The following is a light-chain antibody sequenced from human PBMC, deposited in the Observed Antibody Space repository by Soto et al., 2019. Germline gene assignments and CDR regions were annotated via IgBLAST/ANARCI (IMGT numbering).Light chain of an antibody. CDR3: QQYMSSVT. CDR2: GAC. CDR1: QSVDTTF. V-gene: IGKV3-20*01. J-gene: IGKJ1*01. Sequence: EIVLTQSPGSLSLSPGQRATLSCRASQSVDTTFFAWYQKKPGQAPRLLIYGACKRATGIPDRFSGSGSGTDFTLIIRRLEPEDFAGYYCQQYMSSVTFGQGTKVEIK.